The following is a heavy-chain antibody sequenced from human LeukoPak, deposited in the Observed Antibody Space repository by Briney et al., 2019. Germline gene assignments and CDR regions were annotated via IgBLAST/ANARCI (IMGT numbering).Heavy chain of an antibody. CDR2: IYYSGST. CDR1: GGSISSYY. Sequence: SETLSLTCTVSGGSISSYYWSWLRQPPGKGLEWIGYIYYSGSTNYNPSLKSRVTISVDTSKNQFSLKLSSVTAADTAVYYCARGPPPPWDLLGGVGRVTFYFDYWGQGTLVTVSS. CDR3: ARGPPPPWDLLGGVGRVTFYFDY. J-gene: IGHJ4*02. D-gene: IGHD1-26*01. V-gene: IGHV4-59*01.